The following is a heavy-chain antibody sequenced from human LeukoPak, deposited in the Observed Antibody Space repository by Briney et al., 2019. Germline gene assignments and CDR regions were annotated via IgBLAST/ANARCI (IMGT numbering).Heavy chain of an antibody. V-gene: IGHV3-48*03. J-gene: IGHJ5*02. CDR2: ISSGTHNI. CDR1: GFTFSSYE. CDR3: ARVEGFGFDP. Sequence: RGGSLRLSCAASGFTFSSYEMNWVRQAPGKGLERVSFISSGTHNISYADSVKGRFTISRDNAKNSLYLQMNSLRAEDTAVYYCARVEGFGFDPWGQGTLVTVSS.